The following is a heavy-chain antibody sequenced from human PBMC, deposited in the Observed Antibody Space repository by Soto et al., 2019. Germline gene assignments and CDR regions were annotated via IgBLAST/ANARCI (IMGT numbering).Heavy chain of an antibody. D-gene: IGHD2-2*01. J-gene: IGHJ6*02. V-gene: IGHV3-23*01. CDR1: GFTFSSYA. CDR2: ISGSGGST. Sequence: PGGSLRLSCAASGFTFSSYAMSWVRQAPGKGLEWVSAISGSGGSTYYADSVKGRFTISRDNSKNTLYLQMNSLRAEDTAVYYCAKDRSGRVVPAASLDYYYYGMDVWGQGTTVTVSS. CDR3: AKDRSGRVVPAASLDYYYYGMDV.